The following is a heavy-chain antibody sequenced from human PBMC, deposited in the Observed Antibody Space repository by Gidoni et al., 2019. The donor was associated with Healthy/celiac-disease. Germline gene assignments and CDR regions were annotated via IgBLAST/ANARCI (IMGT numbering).Heavy chain of an antibody. CDR2: IYYSGST. CDR3: ARGAMYYDFWSGYYNGGQGYGMDV. CDR1: GGSISSSSYY. V-gene: IGHV4-39*07. J-gene: IGHJ6*02. D-gene: IGHD3-3*01. Sequence: QLQLQESGPGLVTPSETLSLTRTVSGGSISSSSYYWRWLRQPPGKGLEWIGSIYYSGSTYYNPSLKSRVTISVDTSKNQFSLKLSSVTAADTAVYYCARGAMYYDFWSGYYNGGQGYGMDVWGQGTTVTVSS.